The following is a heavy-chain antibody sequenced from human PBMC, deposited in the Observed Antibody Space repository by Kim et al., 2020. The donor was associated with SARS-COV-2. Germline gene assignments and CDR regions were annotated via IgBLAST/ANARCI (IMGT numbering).Heavy chain of an antibody. Sequence: SETLSLTCTVSGGSVSSGSYYWSWIRQPPGKGLEWIGYIYYSGSTNYNPSLKSRVTISVDTSKNQFSLKLSSVTATDTAVYYCARGVGQYPYYYYYGMYV. CDR1: GGSVSSGSYY. CDR2: IYYSGST. V-gene: IGHV4-61*01. J-gene: IGHJ6*01. D-gene: IGHD3-16*01. CDR3: ARGVGQYPYYYYYGMYV.